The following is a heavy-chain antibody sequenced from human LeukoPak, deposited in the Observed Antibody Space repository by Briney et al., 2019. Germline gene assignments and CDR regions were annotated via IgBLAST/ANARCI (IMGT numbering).Heavy chain of an antibody. V-gene: IGHV3-21*01. J-gene: IGHJ4*02. Sequence: PGGSLRLSCAASGFTFSSYSMNWVRQAPGKGLEWVSSISSSSSYIYYADSVKGRFTISRDNAKNSLYLQMNSLRAEDTAVYYCASTLAHLCGSGKGTDYWGQGTLVTVSS. CDR1: GFTFSSYS. CDR3: ASTLAHLCGSGKGTDY. CDR2: ISSSSSYI. D-gene: IGHD3-10*01.